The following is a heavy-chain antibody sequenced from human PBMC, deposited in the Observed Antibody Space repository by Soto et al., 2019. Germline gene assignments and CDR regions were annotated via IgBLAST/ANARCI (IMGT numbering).Heavy chain of an antibody. CDR1: GFTFSNAW. V-gene: IGHV3-15*07. D-gene: IGHD3-3*01. Sequence: PGGSLRLSCAASGFTFSNAWMNWVRQAPGKGLEWVGRIKSKTDGGTTDYAAPVKGRFTISRDDSKNTLYLQMNSLKTEDTAVYYCTTVHYDFWSGYYLSEFYFDYWGQGTLVTVSS. CDR3: TTVHYDFWSGYYLSEFYFDY. J-gene: IGHJ4*02. CDR2: IKSKTDGGTT.